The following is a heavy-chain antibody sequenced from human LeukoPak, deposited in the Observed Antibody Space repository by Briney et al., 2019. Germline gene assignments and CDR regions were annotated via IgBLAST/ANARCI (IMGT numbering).Heavy chain of an antibody. CDR2: MSWDGSSI. V-gene: IGHV3-30*09. J-gene: IGHJ3*02. CDR1: GFTLSPYT. D-gene: IGHD1-26*01. Sequence: GGSLRLSCAASGFTLSPYTMHWVHRAPGKGLQWVALMSWDGSSIQYGDSVKGRFAISRDNSKNTLYLQMSSLRPEDTAVYYCARDGKGGATDGFDIWGQGTMVTVSS. CDR3: ARDGKGGATDGFDI.